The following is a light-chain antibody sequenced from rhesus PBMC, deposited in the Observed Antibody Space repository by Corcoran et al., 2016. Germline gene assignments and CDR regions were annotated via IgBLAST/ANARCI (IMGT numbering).Light chain of an antibody. CDR3: LQDIQIPVT. Sequence: DIVLTQTPLSLPVSPGEPASISCRSSQSLLHSNGNTSLFWYLQKLVKSPKLLIYLASHRAFGVPERFSGSGSGTDFTLKISRVEAEDVWIYYCLQDIQIPVTFGGGTKVEIK. J-gene: IGKJ4*01. V-gene: IGKV2-78*01. CDR1: QSLLHSNGNTS. CDR2: LAS.